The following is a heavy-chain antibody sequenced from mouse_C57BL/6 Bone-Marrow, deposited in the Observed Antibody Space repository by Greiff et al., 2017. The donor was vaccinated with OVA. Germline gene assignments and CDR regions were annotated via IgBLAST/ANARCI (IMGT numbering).Heavy chain of an antibody. CDR2: IDPETGGT. J-gene: IGHJ3*01. CDR3: TRYPGAY. Sequence: VQVVESGAELVRPGASVTLSCKASGYTFTDYEMHWVKQTPVHGLEWIGAIDPETGGTAYNQKFKGKAILTADKSSSTAYMELRSLTSEDSAVYYCTRYPGAYWGQGTLVTVSA. V-gene: IGHV1-15*01. CDR1: GYTFTDYE.